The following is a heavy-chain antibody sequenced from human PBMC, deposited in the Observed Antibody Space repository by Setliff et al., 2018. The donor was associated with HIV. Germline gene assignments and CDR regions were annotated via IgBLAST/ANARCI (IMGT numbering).Heavy chain of an antibody. D-gene: IGHD5-18*01. Sequence: ASVKVSCKASGYTFTSYGITWVRQAPGQGLEWMGWISAYNGNTNYAQKFQGRVTMTRDTSISTAYMELSRLRSDDTAVYYCARTLPQYTNLFDYWGQGTLVTVSS. CDR2: ISAYNGNT. CDR3: ARTLPQYTNLFDY. J-gene: IGHJ4*02. V-gene: IGHV1-18*01. CDR1: GYTFTSYG.